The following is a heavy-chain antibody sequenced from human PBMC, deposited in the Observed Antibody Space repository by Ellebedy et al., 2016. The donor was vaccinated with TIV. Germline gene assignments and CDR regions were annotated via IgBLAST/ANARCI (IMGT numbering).Heavy chain of an antibody. V-gene: IGHV3-23*01. J-gene: IGHJ4*02. CDR3: ASPPYYDILTGYLDY. Sequence: GESLKISXAASGFTFSSYAMSWVRQAPGKGLEWVSAISGSGGSTYYADSVKGRFTISRDNSKNTLYLQMNSLRAEDTAVYYCASPPYYDILTGYLDYWGQGTLVTVSS. CDR2: ISGSGGST. CDR1: GFTFSSYA. D-gene: IGHD3-9*01.